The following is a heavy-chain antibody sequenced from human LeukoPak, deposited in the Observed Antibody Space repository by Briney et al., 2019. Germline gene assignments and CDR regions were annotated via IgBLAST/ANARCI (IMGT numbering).Heavy chain of an antibody. J-gene: IGHJ1*01. V-gene: IGHV3-11*04. Sequence: GGSLRVSCAASGFIFSDYYMSWMRQAPGKGLEWISYISGSGSTKYYSDSVRGRFTISRDNAKNSLYLEIDRLKVDDTAVYYCARENPDYDNSWDWGQGTLVTVSS. CDR2: ISGSGSTK. D-gene: IGHD3-16*01. CDR3: ARENPDYDNSWD. CDR1: GFIFSDYY.